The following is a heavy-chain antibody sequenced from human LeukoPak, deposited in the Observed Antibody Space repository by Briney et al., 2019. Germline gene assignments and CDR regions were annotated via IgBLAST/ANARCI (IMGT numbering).Heavy chain of an antibody. CDR2: ISGSGGST. CDR3: ARIAAAGTFADY. J-gene: IGHJ4*02. CDR1: GFTFSSYA. Sequence: GGSLRLSCAASGFTFSSYAMSWVRQAPGKGLEWVSAISGSGGSTYYADSVKGRFTIYRDNSKNTLYLQMNSLRAEDTAVYYCARIAAAGTFADYWGQGTLVTVSS. D-gene: IGHD6-13*01. V-gene: IGHV3-23*01.